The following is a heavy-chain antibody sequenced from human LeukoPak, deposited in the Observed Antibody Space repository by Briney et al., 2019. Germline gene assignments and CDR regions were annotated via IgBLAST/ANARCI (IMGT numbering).Heavy chain of an antibody. V-gene: IGHV3-7*01. CDR2: IKQDGSEK. CDR3: ARDNYGDFETPPYYFDY. CDR1: GFTVSSIY. D-gene: IGHD4-17*01. J-gene: IGHJ4*02. Sequence: SGGSLRLSCAASGFTVSSIYMSWVRQAPGKGLEWVANIKQDGSEKYYVDSVKGRFTISRDNAKNSLYLQMNSLRAEDTAVYYCARDNYGDFETPPYYFDYWGQGTLVTVSS.